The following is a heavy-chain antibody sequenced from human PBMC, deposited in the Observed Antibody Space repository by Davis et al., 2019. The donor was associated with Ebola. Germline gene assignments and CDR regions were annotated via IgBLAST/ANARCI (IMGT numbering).Heavy chain of an antibody. V-gene: IGHV4-59*06. CDR1: GGSISSYY. Sequence: MPSETLSLTCSVSGGSISSYYWSWICQHPGKGLEWIGYIYYSGSTYYNPSPKTRVTISVDTSKNQFSLKLSSVTAADTAVYYCARVSYYDSSGYYVDAFDIWGQGTMVTVSS. D-gene: IGHD3-22*01. J-gene: IGHJ3*02. CDR3: ARVSYYDSSGYYVDAFDI. CDR2: IYYSGST.